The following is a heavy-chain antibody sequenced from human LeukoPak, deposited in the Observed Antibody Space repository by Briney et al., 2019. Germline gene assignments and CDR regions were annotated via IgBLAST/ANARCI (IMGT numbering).Heavy chain of an antibody. CDR1: GFTFSSYW. CDR2: IDSDGSST. V-gene: IGHV3-74*03. CDR3: ARDPVGARPDY. Sequence: GGSLRLSYAASGFTFSSYWMHWVRQAPGKGLVWVSRIDSDGSSTKYADSVKGRITISRDNAKNTLYLQMNSLRAEDTAVYYCARDPVGARPDYWGQGTLVTVSS. D-gene: IGHD1-26*01. J-gene: IGHJ4*02.